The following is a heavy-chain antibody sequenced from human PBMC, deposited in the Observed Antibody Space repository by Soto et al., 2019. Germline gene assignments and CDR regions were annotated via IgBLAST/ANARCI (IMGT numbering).Heavy chain of an antibody. CDR1: GYTFTSYG. J-gene: IGHJ4*02. Sequence: QVQLVQSGAQVKRPGASVKVSCKASGYTFTSYGVIWVRQAPGQGLEWMGWISSQNGNTNYAQTFQGRVTMTTDTSTSTAYMDLRSLRSDDTAVYSCARVTSFDYVWVGFRSYYFDYWGQGTLVTVSS. CDR2: ISSQNGNT. D-gene: IGHD3-16*02. V-gene: IGHV1-18*04. CDR3: ARVTSFDYVWVGFRSYYFDY.